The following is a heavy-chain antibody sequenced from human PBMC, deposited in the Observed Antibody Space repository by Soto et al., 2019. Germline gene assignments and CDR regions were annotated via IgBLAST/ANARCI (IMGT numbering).Heavy chain of an antibody. D-gene: IGHD4-4*01. J-gene: IGHJ5*02. CDR2: IYYSGST. Sequence: SETLYITCTVSGGSISSGDYYWSWIRQPPGKGLEWIGYIYYSGSTYYNPSLKSRVTISVDTSKNQFSLKLSSVTAADTAVYYCARQPIMTAVTACFRSQLDWLYPWGQGTLV. CDR3: ARQPIMTAVTACFRSQLDWLYP. CDR1: GGSISSGDYY. V-gene: IGHV4-30-4*01.